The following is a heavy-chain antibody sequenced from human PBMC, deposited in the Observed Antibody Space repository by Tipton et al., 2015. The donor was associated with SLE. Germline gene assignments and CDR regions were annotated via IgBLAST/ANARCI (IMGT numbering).Heavy chain of an antibody. CDR2: ISTYNGNT. D-gene: IGHD5-18*01. CDR3: ARVRVDTAMGVFDF. Sequence: QLVQSGAEVKKPGASVKVSCKASGYTFMSYAIHWVRQAPGQRLEWMGWISTYNGNTNYAQKLQGRVTMTSDTSTSTAYMELRSLRSDDTAIYYCARVRVDTAMGVFDFWGQGTLVTVSS. CDR1: GYTFMSYA. J-gene: IGHJ4*02. V-gene: IGHV1-18*01.